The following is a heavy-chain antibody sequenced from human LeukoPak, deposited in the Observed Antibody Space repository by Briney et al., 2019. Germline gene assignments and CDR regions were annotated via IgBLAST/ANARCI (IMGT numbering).Heavy chain of an antibody. Sequence: GGSLRLSCAASGFTVSSNYMSWVRQAPGKGLEWVSVIYSGGSTYYADSVKGRFTISRDNSKNTLYLQMNSLRAEDTAVYYCARDSYNWNDVGSWSDYWGQGTLVTVSS. CDR3: ARDSYNWNDVGSWSDY. D-gene: IGHD1-1*01. J-gene: IGHJ4*02. V-gene: IGHV3-66*01. CDR2: IYSGGST. CDR1: GFTVSSNY.